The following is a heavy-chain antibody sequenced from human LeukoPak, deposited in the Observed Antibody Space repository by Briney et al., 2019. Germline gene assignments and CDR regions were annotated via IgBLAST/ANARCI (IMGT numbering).Heavy chain of an antibody. D-gene: IGHD4-17*01. CDR1: AASISSYY. V-gene: IGHV4-59*12. Sequence: SETLSLTCTVSAASISSYYWSWIRQPPGKGLEWIGYIYYSGSTNYNPSLKSRVTISVDKSKNQFSLKLSSVTAADTAVYYCARDSPSGAFDYWGQGTLVTVSS. J-gene: IGHJ4*02. CDR3: ARDSPSGAFDY. CDR2: IYYSGST.